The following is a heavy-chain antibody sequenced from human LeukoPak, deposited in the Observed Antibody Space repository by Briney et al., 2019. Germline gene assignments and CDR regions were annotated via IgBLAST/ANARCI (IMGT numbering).Heavy chain of an antibody. CDR2: IIPILGIA. D-gene: IGHD3-22*01. CDR1: GGTFSSYT. V-gene: IGHV1-69*04. J-gene: IGHJ5*02. Sequence: SVKVSCKASGGTFSSYTISWVRQAPGQGLEWMGRIIPILGIANYAQKFQGRVTITADKSTSTAYMELSSLRSEDTAVYYCARDQVDSRAPWFDPWGQGTLVTVSS. CDR3: ARDQVDSRAPWFDP.